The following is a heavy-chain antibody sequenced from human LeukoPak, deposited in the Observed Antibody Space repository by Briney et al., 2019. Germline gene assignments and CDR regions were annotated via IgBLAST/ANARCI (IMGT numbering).Heavy chain of an antibody. CDR2: ISGSGGST. V-gene: IGHV3-23*01. J-gene: IGHJ3*02. CDR3: AKDLALYDSSGYYSPLEAFDI. CDR1: GFTFSSYA. Sequence: PGGSLRLSRAASGFTFSSYAMSWVRPAPGKGLEWVSAISGSGGSTYYADSVKGRFTISRDNSKNTLYLQMNSLRAEDTAVYYCAKDLALYDSSGYYSPLEAFDIWGQGTMVTVSS. D-gene: IGHD3-22*01.